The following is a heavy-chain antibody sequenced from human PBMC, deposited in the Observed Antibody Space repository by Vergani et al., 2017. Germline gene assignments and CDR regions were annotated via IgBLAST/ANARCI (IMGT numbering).Heavy chain of an antibody. Sequence: EVQLVQSGAEVKRPGATVKISCKVSGYTFTDYYMHWVQQAPGKGLEWMGLVDPEDGETIYAEKCQGRVTITADTSTDTAYMELSSLRSEDTAVYYCATLEYGSSWYGKGYSVSYYYYYGMDVWGQGTTVTVSS. CDR1: GYTFTDYY. V-gene: IGHV1-69-2*01. CDR2: VDPEDGET. J-gene: IGHJ6*02. D-gene: IGHD6-13*01. CDR3: ATLEYGSSWYGKGYSVSYYYYYGMDV.